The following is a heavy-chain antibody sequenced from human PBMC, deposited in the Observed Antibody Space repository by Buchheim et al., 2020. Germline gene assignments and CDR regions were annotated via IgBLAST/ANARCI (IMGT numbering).Heavy chain of an antibody. V-gene: IGHV4-34*01. D-gene: IGHD3-16*02. CDR1: GGSFSGYY. CDR3: ARAKGVYDYVWGSYRRYYFDY. J-gene: IGHJ4*02. Sequence: QVQLQQWGAGLLKPSETLSLTCAVYGGSFSGYYWSWIRQLPGKGLAWIGEINHSGSTNYNPSLKSRVTISVDTSKNQFSLKLSSVTAADTAVYYCARAKGVYDYVWGSYRRYYFDYWGQGTL. CDR2: INHSGST.